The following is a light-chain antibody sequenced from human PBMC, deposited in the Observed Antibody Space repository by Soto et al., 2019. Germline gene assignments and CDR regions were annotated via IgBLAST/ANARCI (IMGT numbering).Light chain of an antibody. CDR2: EDS. CDR3: CSYTGGSTAYV. Sequence: QSVLTQPASVSGSPGQSITVSCTGSSNDVGNYNLVSWYQQSPGKAPKLLIYEDSKRPSGVSNRFSGSKSGDTASLTISGLQTEDEADYYCCSYTGGSTAYVFGTGTRSPS. J-gene: IGLJ1*01. V-gene: IGLV2-23*01. CDR1: SNDVGNYNL.